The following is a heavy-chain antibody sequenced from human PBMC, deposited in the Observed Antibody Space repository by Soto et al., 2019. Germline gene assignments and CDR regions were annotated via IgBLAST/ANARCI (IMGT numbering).Heavy chain of an antibody. CDR3: AKDPRKYGSGSRNWFDP. V-gene: IGHV3-23*01. J-gene: IGHJ5*02. CDR1: GFTVSIYA. CDR2: ISGSGGST. D-gene: IGHD3-10*01. Sequence: PGGPLRLSGAAFGFTVSIYAWSWVRQAPGKGLEWVSAISGSGGSTYYADSVKGRFTISRDNSKNTLYLQMNSLRAEDTAVYYCAKDPRKYGSGSRNWFDPWGQGTLVTVSS.